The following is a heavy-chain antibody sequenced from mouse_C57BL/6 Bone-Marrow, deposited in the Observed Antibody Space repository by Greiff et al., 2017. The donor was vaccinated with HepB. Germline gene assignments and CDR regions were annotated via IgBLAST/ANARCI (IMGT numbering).Heavy chain of an antibody. CDR2: ISYDGSN. CDR1: GYSITSGYY. V-gene: IGHV3-6*01. J-gene: IGHJ3*01. D-gene: IGHD1-2*01. Sequence: EVQLQQSGPGLVKPSQSLSLTCSVTGYSITSGYYWNWIRQFPGNKLEWMGYISYDGSNNYNPSLKNRISITRDTSKNQFFLKLNSVTTEDTATYYCAREGYYGPRGFAYWGQGTLVTVSA. CDR3: AREGYYGPRGFAY.